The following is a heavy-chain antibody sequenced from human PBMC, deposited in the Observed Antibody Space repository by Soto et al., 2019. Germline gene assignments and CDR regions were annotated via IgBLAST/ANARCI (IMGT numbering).Heavy chain of an antibody. J-gene: IGHJ4*02. CDR1: GFTFSSYA. D-gene: IGHD3-10*02. V-gene: IGHV3-23*01. Sequence: VQLLESGGGFVQPGGSLRLSCAASGFTFSSYAMPWVRQAPGKGLECVSAISGNGGNAYYADSVKGRFTISRDNSKKALYLQMNSLTAEDTAIYYCAKFSARSMFDISSAPDYWGQGTLVTVSS. CDR2: ISGNGGNA. CDR3: AKFSARSMFDISSAPDY.